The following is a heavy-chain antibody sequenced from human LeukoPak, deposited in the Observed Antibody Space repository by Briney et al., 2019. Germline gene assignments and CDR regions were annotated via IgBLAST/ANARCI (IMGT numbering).Heavy chain of an antibody. CDR3: AAGHYGDYVHYYYGMDV. J-gene: IGHJ6*02. CDR1: GYTFTSYG. Sequence: ASVKVSCKASGYTFTSYGISWVRQAPGQGLEWMGWISAYNGNTNYAQKLQGRVTMTTDTSTSTAYMELSSLRSEDTAVYYCAAGHYGDYVHYYYGMDVWGQGTTVTVSS. D-gene: IGHD4-17*01. V-gene: IGHV1-18*01. CDR2: ISAYNGNT.